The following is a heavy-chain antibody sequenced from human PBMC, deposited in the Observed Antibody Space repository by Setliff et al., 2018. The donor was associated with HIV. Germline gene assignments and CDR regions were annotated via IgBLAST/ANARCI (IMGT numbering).Heavy chain of an antibody. CDR2: VSYSGST. J-gene: IGHJ6*03. CDR1: GGSISTYH. CDR3: ARRRPPPSGMYSSYYMDV. Sequence: PSETLSLTCSVSGGSISTYHWSWIRQPPGKGLEWIGHVSYSGSTNYNPSLKSRVTISVDTSKNHFSLNLNSVTAADTAIYYCARRRPPPSGMYSSYYMDVWGKGTAVTVSS. D-gene: IGHD1-26*01. V-gene: IGHV4-59*08.